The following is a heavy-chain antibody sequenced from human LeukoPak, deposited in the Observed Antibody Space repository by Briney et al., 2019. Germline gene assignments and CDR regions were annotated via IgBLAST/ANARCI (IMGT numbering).Heavy chain of an antibody. CDR1: GFTFSSYA. V-gene: IGHV3-23*01. CDR3: AKIESGSNSGN. Sequence: PGGSLRLSCTASGFTFSSYAMNWVRQAPGKGLEWVSAISGDGASTYYANSVKGRFTISRDNSKNTLYLQLTSLRAEDTAVYYCAKIESGSNSGNWGQGTLVTVSS. J-gene: IGHJ4*02. D-gene: IGHD3-10*01. CDR2: ISGDGAST.